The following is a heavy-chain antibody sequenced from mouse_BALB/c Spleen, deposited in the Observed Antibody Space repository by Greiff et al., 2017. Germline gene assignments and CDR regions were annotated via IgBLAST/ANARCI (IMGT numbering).Heavy chain of an antibody. D-gene: IGHD2-1*01. J-gene: IGHJ4*01. Sequence: EVQVVESGGGLVKPGGSLKLSCAASGFTFSDYYMYWVRQTPEKRLEWVATISDGGSYTCYPDSVKGRFTISRDNAKNNLYLQMSSLKSEDTAMYYCARDTGGNYWYAMDYWGQGTSVTVSS. CDR3: ARDTGGNYWYAMDY. CDR1: GFTFSDYY. V-gene: IGHV5-4*02. CDR2: ISDGGSYT.